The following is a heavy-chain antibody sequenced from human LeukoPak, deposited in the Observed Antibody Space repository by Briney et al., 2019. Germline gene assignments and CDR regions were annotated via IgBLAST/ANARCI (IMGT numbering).Heavy chain of an antibody. D-gene: IGHD3-10*01. V-gene: IGHV4-31*03. CDR1: GVPISSGGYY. CDR3: ARANYGSGNYVDK. CDR2: IYYGGNT. J-gene: IGHJ4*02. Sequence: PSETLSLTCTVSGVPISSGGYYWSWIRQHPGKGLEWIGYIYYGGNTYYNPTLKSRVNISIDTSKNQLSLKLSSVTAADTAAYYCARANYGSGNYVDKWGQGTLVTVSS.